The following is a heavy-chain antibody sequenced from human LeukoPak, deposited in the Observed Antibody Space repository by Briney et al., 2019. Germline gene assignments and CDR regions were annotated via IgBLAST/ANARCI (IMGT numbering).Heavy chain of an antibody. Sequence: PSETLSLTCAVYGGSFSGYYWSWIRQPPGKGLEWIGEINHSGSTNYNPSLKSRVTISVDTSKNQFSLKLSSVTAADTAVYYCARGGWNDRGYYYYYYMDVWGKGTTVTVSS. V-gene: IGHV4-34*01. D-gene: IGHD1-1*01. CDR1: GGSFSGYY. J-gene: IGHJ6*03. CDR2: INHSGST. CDR3: ARGGWNDRGYYYYYYMDV.